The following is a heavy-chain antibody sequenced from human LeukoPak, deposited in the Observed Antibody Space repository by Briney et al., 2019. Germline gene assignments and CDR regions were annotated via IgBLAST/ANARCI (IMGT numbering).Heavy chain of an antibody. D-gene: IGHD3-16*02. CDR2: IIPIFGTA. V-gene: IGHV1-69*13. Sequence: ASVKVSCKASGGTFSSYAISWVRQAPGQRLEWMGGIIPIFGTANYAQKFQGRVTITADESTSTAYMELSSLRSEDTAVYYCARSEALRLGELSLKYYFDYWGQGTLVTVSS. CDR1: GGTFSSYA. CDR3: ARSEALRLGELSLKYYFDY. J-gene: IGHJ4*02.